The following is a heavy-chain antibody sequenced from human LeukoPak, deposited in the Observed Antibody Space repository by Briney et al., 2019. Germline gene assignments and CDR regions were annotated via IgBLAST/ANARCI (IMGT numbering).Heavy chain of an antibody. CDR3: ARDQQLPEGFFDF. CDR1: GYTFTSYY. D-gene: IGHD6-13*01. CDR2: ISTNNGNT. J-gene: IGHJ4*02. V-gene: IGHV1-18*04. Sequence: GASVKVSCKASGYTFTSYYMHWVRQAPGQGLEWMGWISTNNGNTRYAQNFQDRVTLTTDTSTTTAYMELRSLRSDDTALYYCARDQQLPEGFFDFWGQGTLVTVSS.